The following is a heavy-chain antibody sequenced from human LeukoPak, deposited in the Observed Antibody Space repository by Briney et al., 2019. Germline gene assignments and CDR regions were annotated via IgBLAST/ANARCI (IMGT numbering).Heavy chain of an antibody. CDR2: IRSSSSYI. J-gene: IGHJ4*02. D-gene: IGHD4-17*01. CDR3: ARDARMTTVTPWGFDY. Sequence: GGSLRLSYATSGFTFRRYSMNWVRPAPGKGLEWVSSIRSSSSYIYYADSVKGRFTISRDNAKNSLYLQMNSLRAEDTAVYYCARDARMTTVTPWGFDYWGQGTPVTVST. V-gene: IGHV3-21*01. CDR1: GFTFRRYS.